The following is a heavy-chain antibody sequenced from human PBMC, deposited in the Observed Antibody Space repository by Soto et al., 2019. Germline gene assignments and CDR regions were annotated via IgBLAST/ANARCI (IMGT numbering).Heavy chain of an antibody. CDR2: MYHSGNT. CDR3: ARHRGPTGPNY. D-gene: IGHD3-10*01. V-gene: IGHV4-34*01. Sequence: SETLSLTCDVYGGSFSGYIWTWIRQTPGKGLQWIGSMYHSGNTYHNPSLKSRVTISVDTSKNQLSLNLRSVTAADTAVYYCARHRGPTGPNYWGQGTLVTVSS. J-gene: IGHJ4*02. CDR1: GGSFSGYI.